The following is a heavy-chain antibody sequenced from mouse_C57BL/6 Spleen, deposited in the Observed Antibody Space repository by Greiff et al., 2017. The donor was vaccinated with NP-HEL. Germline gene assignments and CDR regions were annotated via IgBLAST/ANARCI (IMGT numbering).Heavy chain of an antibody. J-gene: IGHJ1*03. CDR1: GYTFTSYW. CDR3: ARYYYGSSSNWYFDV. CDR2: IDPSDSYT. V-gene: IGHV1-50*01. Sequence: QVQLKQPGAELVKPGASVKLSCKASGYTFTSYWMPWVKQRPGQGLEWIGEIDPSDSYTNYNQKFKGKATLTVDTSSSTAYMQLSSLTSEDSAVYYCARYYYGSSSNWYFDVWGTGTTVTVSS. D-gene: IGHD1-1*01.